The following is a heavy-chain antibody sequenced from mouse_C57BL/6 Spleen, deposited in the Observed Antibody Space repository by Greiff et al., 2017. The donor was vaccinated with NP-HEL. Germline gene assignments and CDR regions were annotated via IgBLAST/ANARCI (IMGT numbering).Heavy chain of an antibody. D-gene: IGHD1-2*01. V-gene: IGHV7-1*01. CDR2: SRNKANDYTT. CDR1: GFTFSDFY. J-gene: IGHJ4*01. Sequence: EVKLVESGGGLVQSGRSLRLSCATSGFTFSDFYMEWVRQAPGKGLEWIAASRNKANDYTTEYSASVKGRFIVSRDTSQSILYLQMNALRAEDTAIYYCARDYYYGSYAMDYWGQGTSVTVSS. CDR3: ARDYYYGSYAMDY.